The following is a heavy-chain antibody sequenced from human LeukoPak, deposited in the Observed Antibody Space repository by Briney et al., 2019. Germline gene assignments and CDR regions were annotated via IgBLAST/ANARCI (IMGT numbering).Heavy chain of an antibody. V-gene: IGHV1-2*02. J-gene: IGHJ4*02. D-gene: IGHD6-13*01. CDR3: ARDDASSWSSDFDY. Sequence: ASVKVSCKASGYIFTGYYMHWVRQAPGQGLEWMGWINPNSGYSDYAQKFQGRVTMTRDTSISTVYMELSSLRSDDTAVYYCARDDASSWSSDFDYWGQGTLVTVSS. CDR2: INPNSGYS. CDR1: GYIFTGYY.